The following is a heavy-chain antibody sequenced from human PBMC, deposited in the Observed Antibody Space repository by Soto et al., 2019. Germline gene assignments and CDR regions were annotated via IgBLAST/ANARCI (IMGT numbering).Heavy chain of an antibody. J-gene: IGHJ6*02. CDR2: TYYRSKWYN. Sequence: PSQTLSLTCAISGDSVSSNSAAWNWIRQSPSRGLEWLGRTYYRSKWYNDYAVSVKSRITINPDTSKNQFSLQLNSVTPEDTAVYYCARDQERKYQTLLGSYYYGMDVWGHGTTVTVPS. D-gene: IGHD2-2*01. CDR3: ARDQERKYQTLLGSYYYGMDV. CDR1: GDSVSSNSAA. V-gene: IGHV6-1*01.